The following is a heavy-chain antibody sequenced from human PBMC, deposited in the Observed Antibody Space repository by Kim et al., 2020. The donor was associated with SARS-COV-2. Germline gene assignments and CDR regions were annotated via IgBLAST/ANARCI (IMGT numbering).Heavy chain of an antibody. V-gene: IGHV3-23*01. CDR3: AKDPYYDILTGYYGIDY. Sequence: GKGRFTISRDNSKTTLYLQMNSLRAEDTAVYYCAKDPYYDILTGYYGIDYWGQGTLVTVSS. D-gene: IGHD3-9*01. J-gene: IGHJ4*02.